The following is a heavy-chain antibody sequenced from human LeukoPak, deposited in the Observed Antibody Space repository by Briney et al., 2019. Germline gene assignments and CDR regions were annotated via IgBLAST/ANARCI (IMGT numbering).Heavy chain of an antibody. CDR3: ARGSYDSSGYYYY. CDR1: GCTLTNYA. V-gene: IGHV7-4-1*02. D-gene: IGHD3-22*01. J-gene: IGHJ4*02. CDR2: INTNTGNP. Sequence: GASVKVSCKASGCTLTNYALNWVRQAPGQGLEWMGWINTNTGNPTYAQGFTGRFVFSLDTSVSTAYLQISSLKAEDTAVYYCARGSYDSSGYYYYWGQGTLVTVSS.